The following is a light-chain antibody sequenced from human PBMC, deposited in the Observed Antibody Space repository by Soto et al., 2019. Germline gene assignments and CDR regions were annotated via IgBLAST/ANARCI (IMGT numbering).Light chain of an antibody. J-gene: IGKJ3*01. Sequence: EVVLTQSPATLSLSPGERATLSCRASQSVSSYLAWYQQKPGQTPRLRIYDASNRATGIPARFSGSGSGTDFTLTISSLVPEDFAFYFCQQRGNWPPTFGPGTKVDL. CDR3: QQRGNWPPT. V-gene: IGKV3-11*01. CDR1: QSVSSY. CDR2: DAS.